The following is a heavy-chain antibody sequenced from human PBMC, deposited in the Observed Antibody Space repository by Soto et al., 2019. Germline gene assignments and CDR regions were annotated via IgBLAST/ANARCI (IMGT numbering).Heavy chain of an antibody. V-gene: IGHV1-58*01. CDR1: GFNFLSFA. Sequence: SVKVSCKASGFNFLSFAVQWVRQTRGQRLEWIGSVVVGSGSTDYAPKFQERVTIARDMSTNTAYMELSSLTSEDTAVYYCARKGLSYYDSTGLGYYGMDVWGQGTTVTVSS. D-gene: IGHD3-22*01. J-gene: IGHJ6*02. CDR3: ARKGLSYYDSTGLGYYGMDV. CDR2: VVVGSGST.